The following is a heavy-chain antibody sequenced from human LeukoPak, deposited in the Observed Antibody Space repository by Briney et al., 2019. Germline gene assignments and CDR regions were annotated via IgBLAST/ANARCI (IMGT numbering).Heavy chain of an antibody. CDR3: ASGQRSTMIVVVKFDY. CDR1: GGSFSGYY. D-gene: IGHD3-22*01. V-gene: IGHV4-34*01. Sequence: PSETLSLTCAVYGGSFSGYYWSWIRQPPGKGLDWIGEINHSGSTNYNPSLKSRVTISVDTSKNQFSLKLSSVTAAATAVYYCASGQRSTMIVVVKFDYWGQGTLVTVSS. J-gene: IGHJ4*02. CDR2: INHSGST.